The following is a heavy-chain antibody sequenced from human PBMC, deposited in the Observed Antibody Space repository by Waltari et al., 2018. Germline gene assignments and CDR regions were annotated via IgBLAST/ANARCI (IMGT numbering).Heavy chain of an antibody. V-gene: IGHV1-69*01. CDR2: IIPIFGTA. J-gene: IGHJ6*03. D-gene: IGHD2-2*01. CDR3: ARDRVVVVPAAIHYYYYMDV. CDR1: GGTFSSYA. Sequence: QVQLVQSGAEVKKPGSSVKVSCKASGGTFSSYAISWVRQAPGQGLEWMGGIIPIFGTANYAQKFQGRVTITADESTSTAYMELSSLRSEDTAVYYCARDRVVVVPAAIHYYYYMDVWGKGTTVTVSS.